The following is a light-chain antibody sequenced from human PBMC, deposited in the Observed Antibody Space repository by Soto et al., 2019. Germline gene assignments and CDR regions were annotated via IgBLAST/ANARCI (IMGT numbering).Light chain of an antibody. CDR1: QSVSSNF. J-gene: IGKJ3*01. V-gene: IGKV3-20*01. CDR2: AAS. CDR3: QQYGSSPFT. Sequence: EIVLTQSPGTLSLSPGEGATLSCRASQSVSSNFLAWYQQKPGQAPRLLIYAASSRVTGITDKFSGSGSETDFTFTISSVESEDCAVYYWQQYGSSPFTFGPGTKVDLK.